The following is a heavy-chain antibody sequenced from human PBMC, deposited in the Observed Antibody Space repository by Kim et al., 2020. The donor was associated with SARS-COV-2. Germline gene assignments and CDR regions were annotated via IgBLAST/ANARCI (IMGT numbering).Heavy chain of an antibody. CDR1: GFTFSTYA. CDR3: VKTLYGGCDF. Sequence: EGSLRLSCAVSGFTFSTYAMSWVRQAPGKGLECVSAISGDGRTTSYADSVKGRFTISRDNSKSMLFLQMSSLRAEDTAVYFCVKTLYGGCDFWGQGTLIT. J-gene: IGHJ4*02. D-gene: IGHD4-17*01. V-gene: IGHV3-23*01. CDR2: ISGDGRTT.